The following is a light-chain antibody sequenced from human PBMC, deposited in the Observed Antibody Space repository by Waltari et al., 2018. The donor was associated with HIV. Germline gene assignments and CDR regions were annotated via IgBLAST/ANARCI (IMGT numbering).Light chain of an antibody. CDR3: CSYGSSATFVV. CDR2: EVT. J-gene: IGLJ2*01. Sequence: QSALTQPATVSGSPGQSITLSCTEPSSGVENSNLAYWYQHFRGKSPKLLIYEVTMRPSGISSRFSGAKSGNTASLTIFDLQAEDEATYYCCSYGSSATFVVFGGGTRVTV. V-gene: IGLV2-23*02. CDR1: SSGVENSNL.